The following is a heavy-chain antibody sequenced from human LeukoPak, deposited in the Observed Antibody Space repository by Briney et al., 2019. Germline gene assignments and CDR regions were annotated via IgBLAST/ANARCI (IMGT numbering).Heavy chain of an antibody. CDR2: ISSSGTTI. CDR3: ARGRDRSYYDY. CDR1: GFTFSASY. V-gene: IGHV3-11*01. D-gene: IGHD3-22*01. J-gene: IGHJ4*02. Sequence: PGGSLRLSCAASGFTFSASYMTWIRQAPGKGLEWISYISSSGTTIYYADSVKGRFTLSRDNAKNSLYLQLNSLRAEDTAVYYCARGRDRSYYDYWGQGTLVTVSS.